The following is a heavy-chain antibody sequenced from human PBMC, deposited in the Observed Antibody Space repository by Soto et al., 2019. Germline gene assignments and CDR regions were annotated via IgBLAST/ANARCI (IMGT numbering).Heavy chain of an antibody. CDR2: IFWDDDA. D-gene: IGHD6-19*01. CDR1: GFSLSTNGVA. CDR3: THTTGHSSTGADN. Sequence: QITLRESGPALVKPTQTLTLTCTFSGFSLSTNGVAVGCIRQPPGQALEWLALIFWDDDARYSPSLRSRLTITKDTTKNQVVLIMTNMDPVDTGTYSCTHTTGHSSTGADNWGQGTQVTVSS. V-gene: IGHV2-5*02. J-gene: IGHJ4*02.